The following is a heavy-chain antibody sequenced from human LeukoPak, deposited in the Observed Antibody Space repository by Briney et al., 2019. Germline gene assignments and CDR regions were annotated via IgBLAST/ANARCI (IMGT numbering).Heavy chain of an antibody. D-gene: IGHD6-13*01. J-gene: IGHJ4*02. CDR2: MNPNSGNT. CDR1: GYTFTSYD. Sequence: ASVKVSCKASGYTFTSYDINWVRQATGQGLEWMGWMNPNSGNTGYAQKFQGRVTMTTDTSTSTAYMELRSLRSDDTAVYYCARDVSSSWYGSRDYWGQGTLVTVSS. V-gene: IGHV1-8*01. CDR3: ARDVSSSWYGSRDY.